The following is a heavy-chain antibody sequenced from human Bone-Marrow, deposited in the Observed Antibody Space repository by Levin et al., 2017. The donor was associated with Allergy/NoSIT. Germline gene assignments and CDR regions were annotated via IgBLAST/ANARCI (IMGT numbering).Heavy chain of an antibody. CDR2: ITPSGSNR. Sequence: GGSLRLSCTGSGFSFTHYEMNWVRQAPGKGLEWISYITPSGSNRYYPDSVRGRFTVSRDNAKNSLYLQMNSLRVEDTGVYFCARDPYSGTWYPTDAFDIWGQGTMVIVSS. V-gene: IGHV3-48*03. CDR1: GFSFTHYE. CDR3: ARDPYSGTWYPTDAFDI. J-gene: IGHJ3*02. D-gene: IGHD6-13*01.